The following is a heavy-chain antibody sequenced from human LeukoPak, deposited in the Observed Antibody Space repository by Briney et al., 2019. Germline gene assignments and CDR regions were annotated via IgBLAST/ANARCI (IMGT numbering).Heavy chain of an antibody. CDR3: ARDGYYDSSGYYYYYMDV. CDR2: INHSGST. V-gene: IGHV4-34*01. J-gene: IGHJ6*03. D-gene: IGHD3-22*01. CDR1: GGSFSGYY. Sequence: PSETLSLTCAVYGGSFSGYYWSWIRQPPGKGLEWIGEINHSGSTNYNPSLKSRVTISVDTSKNQFSPELSSVTAADTAVYYCARDGYYDSSGYYYYYMDVWGKGTTVTVSS.